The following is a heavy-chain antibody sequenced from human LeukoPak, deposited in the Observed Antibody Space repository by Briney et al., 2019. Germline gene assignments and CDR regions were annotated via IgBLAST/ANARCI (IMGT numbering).Heavy chain of an antibody. CDR1: GYTFSGNG. D-gene: IGHD6-13*01. J-gene: IGHJ4*02. CDR3: ARGGGSTWSPSDY. V-gene: IGHV1-18*01. CDR2: MSTYNNNT. Sequence: ASVKVSCKASGYTFSGNGITLVRQAPGQGLEWMGWMSTYNNNTNYAQKLQGRVTMTTDTSTSTAYMELRSLRSDDTAVYYCARGGGSTWSPSDYWGQGTLVTVSS.